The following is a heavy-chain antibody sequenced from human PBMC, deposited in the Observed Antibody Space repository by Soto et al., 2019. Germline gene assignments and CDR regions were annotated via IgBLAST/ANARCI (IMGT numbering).Heavy chain of an antibody. J-gene: IGHJ4*02. V-gene: IGHV4-34*01. Sequence: PSETLSLTCAVYGGSFSGYHWSWFRQPPGKGLEWIGEINPSGSINYNPSLKSRVTISVDTSKNQFSLNLSSVTAADTAVYYCATFVGATTVTRGSPRDYWGQGTLVTVS. D-gene: IGHD4-4*01. CDR3: ATFVGATTVTRGSPRDY. CDR1: GGSFSGYH. CDR2: INPSGSI.